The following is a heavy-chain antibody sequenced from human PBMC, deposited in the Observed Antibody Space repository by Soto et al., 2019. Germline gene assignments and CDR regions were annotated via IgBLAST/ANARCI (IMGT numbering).Heavy chain of an antibody. V-gene: IGHV3-43*01. J-gene: IGHJ6*02. CDR2: ISWDGGST. Sequence: GGSLRLSCAASGFTFDDYTMHWVRQAPGKGLEWVSLISWDGGSTYYADSVKGRFTISRDNSKNSLYLQMNSLRTEDTALYYCAKVIAADNQNYYYYYGMDVWGQGTTVTVSS. CDR1: GFTFDDYT. D-gene: IGHD6-13*01. CDR3: AKVIAADNQNYYYYYGMDV.